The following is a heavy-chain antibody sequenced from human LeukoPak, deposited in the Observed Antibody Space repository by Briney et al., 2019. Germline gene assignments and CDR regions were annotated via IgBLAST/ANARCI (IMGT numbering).Heavy chain of an antibody. CDR2: IIPIFGTA. V-gene: IGHV1-69*13. Sequence: SVKVSCKASGGTFSSYAISWVRQAPGQGLEWMGGIIPIFGTANYAQKFQGRVTITADESTSTAYMELSSLRSEDTAVYYCARAHVLLWFGELSPPDYWGQGTLVTVSS. CDR1: GGTFSSYA. CDR3: ARAHVLLWFGELSPPDY. D-gene: IGHD3-10*01. J-gene: IGHJ4*02.